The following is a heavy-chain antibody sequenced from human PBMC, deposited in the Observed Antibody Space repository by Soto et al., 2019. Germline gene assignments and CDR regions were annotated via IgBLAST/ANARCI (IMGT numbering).Heavy chain of an antibody. CDR1: GGSVSSGSYY. V-gene: IGHV4-61*01. CDR3: ARDSAIDFWSRSYGMDV. CDR2: IYYSGST. Sequence: SETLSLTCTVSGGSVSSGSYYWSWILRPPGKGLEWIGYIYYSGSTNYNPSLKSRVTISVDTSKNQFSLKLSSVTAADTAVYYCARDSAIDFWSRSYGMDVWGQGTTVTVSS. D-gene: IGHD3-3*01. J-gene: IGHJ6*02.